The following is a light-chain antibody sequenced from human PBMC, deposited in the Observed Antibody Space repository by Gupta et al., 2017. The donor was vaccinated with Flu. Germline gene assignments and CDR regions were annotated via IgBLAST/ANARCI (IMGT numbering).Light chain of an antibody. CDR1: QSVSSSY. J-gene: IGKJ2*01. Sequence: GTLSVSPGERATLSCRARQSVSSSYLAWYQQKPGQAPRLLIYGASSRATGIPDRFSGSGSGTDFTLTISRLEPEDFAVYYCQQYGSSPYTFGQGTKLEIK. CDR2: GAS. V-gene: IGKV3-20*01. CDR3: QQYGSSPYT.